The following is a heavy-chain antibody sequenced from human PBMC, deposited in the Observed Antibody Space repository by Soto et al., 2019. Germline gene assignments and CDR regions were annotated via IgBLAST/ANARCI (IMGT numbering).Heavy chain of an antibody. CDR3: ARQYCTSTSCYLGP. CDR1: GYSFTTHW. Sequence: EVQLVQSGAEVKKPGESLKISCKGSGYSFTTHWIGWVRQMPGKGLEWMGIIYPGDSDTRYSPCFQGQVTLSADNSIRTDYLQWSSLKASDTALYYCARQYCTSTSCYLGPWGQGTLVTVSS. D-gene: IGHD2-2*01. V-gene: IGHV5-51*01. J-gene: IGHJ5*02. CDR2: IYPGDSDT.